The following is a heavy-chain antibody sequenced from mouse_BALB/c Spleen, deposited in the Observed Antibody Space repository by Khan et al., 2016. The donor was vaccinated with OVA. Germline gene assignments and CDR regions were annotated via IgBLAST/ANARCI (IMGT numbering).Heavy chain of an antibody. CDR2: INPSTAYT. V-gene: IGHV1-7*01. D-gene: IGHD1-1*01. CDR1: GYTFINYW. CDR3: ARRGLRWDFDY. Sequence: QVQLKQSGAELAKPGASVKMSCKASGYTFINYWILWVKQRLGQGLEWIGYINPSTAYTEYNQNFKDKATLTADKSSRTAYLQLSSLTSEDSAVYYCARRGLRWDFDYWGQGTTLTVSS. J-gene: IGHJ2*01.